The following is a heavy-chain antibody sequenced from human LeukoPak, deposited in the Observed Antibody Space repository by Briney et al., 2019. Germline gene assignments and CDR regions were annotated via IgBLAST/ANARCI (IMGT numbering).Heavy chain of an antibody. CDR3: ARGGSYYYFDY. D-gene: IGHD1-26*01. V-gene: IGHV1-69*04. Sequence: SVKVSCKASGCTFSSYAISWVRQAPGQGLEWMGRIIPILGIANYAQKLQGRVTITADKSTSTAYMELSSLRSEDTAVYYCARGGSYYYFDYWGQGTLVTVSS. J-gene: IGHJ4*02. CDR1: GCTFSSYA. CDR2: IIPILGIA.